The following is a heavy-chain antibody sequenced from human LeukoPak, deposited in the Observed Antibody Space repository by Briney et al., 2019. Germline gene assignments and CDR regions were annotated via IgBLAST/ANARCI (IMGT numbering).Heavy chain of an antibody. Sequence: GGSLRLSCAASGFTFSSYSMNWVRQAPGKGLEWVSSISSSSSYIYYADSVKGRFTISRDNAKNSLYLQMNSLRAEDTAVYYCARDATDYYYGMDVWGQGTTVTVSS. J-gene: IGHJ6*02. CDR1: GFTFSSYS. CDR2: ISSSSSYI. D-gene: IGHD4-17*01. V-gene: IGHV3-21*01. CDR3: ARDATDYYYGMDV.